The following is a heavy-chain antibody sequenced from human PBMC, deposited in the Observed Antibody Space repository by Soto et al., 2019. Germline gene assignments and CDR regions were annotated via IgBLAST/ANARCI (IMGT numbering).Heavy chain of an antibody. CDR2: IYHTGAT. D-gene: IGHD3-10*01. J-gene: IGHJ5*02. V-gene: IGHV4-34*01. Sequence: SSETLSLTCAVYGVSFRNYHWSWIRQTPGNGLEWIGEIYHTGATDYNASLRSRVTMSIETSKHQFSLKLNAVTASDTGVYYCVRTPRRGVRGAPPPRLHPWAQGTMVTVSS. CDR1: GVSFRNYH. CDR3: VRTPRRGVRGAPPPRLHP.